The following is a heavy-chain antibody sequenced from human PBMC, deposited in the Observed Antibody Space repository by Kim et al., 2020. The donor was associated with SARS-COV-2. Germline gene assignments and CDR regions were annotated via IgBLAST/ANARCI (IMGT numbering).Heavy chain of an antibody. V-gene: IGHV3-23*01. CDR3: ARGGTIHDYDDHFDY. CDR1: GFTFSSYA. D-gene: IGHD4-17*01. Sequence: GGSLRLSCAASGFTFSSYAMSWVRQAPGKGLEWVSAISGSGGSTYSADFVKGRFTISRDNSKNALYMQMNSVGAEDTAVYYCARGGTIHDYDDHFDYWGQRTLDTVSS. CDR2: ISGSGGST. J-gene: IGHJ4*02.